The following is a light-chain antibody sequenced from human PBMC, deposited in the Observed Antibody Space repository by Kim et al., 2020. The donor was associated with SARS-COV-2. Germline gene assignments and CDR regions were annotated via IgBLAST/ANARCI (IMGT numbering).Light chain of an antibody. CDR3: QQYNNWPPWT. Sequence: EIVMTQSPTILSVSPGERVTLSCRASQSIGSNLAWYQQKVGQAPRLLIFGASTRATGIPARFSGSGPGTEFTLSISSLQSEDFAVYFCQQYNNWPPWTFGQGTKVDIK. CDR1: QSIGSN. V-gene: IGKV3-15*01. J-gene: IGKJ1*01. CDR2: GAS.